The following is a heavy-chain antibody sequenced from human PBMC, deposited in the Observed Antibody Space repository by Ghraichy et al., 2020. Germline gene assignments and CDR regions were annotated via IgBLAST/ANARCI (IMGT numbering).Heavy chain of an antibody. V-gene: IGHV4-39*01. CDR1: GGSISSSSYY. D-gene: IGHD2/OR15-2a*01. CDR2: IYYSGST. Sequence: SETLSLTCTVSGGSISSSSYYWGWIRQPPGKGLEWIGSIYYSGSTYYNPSLKSRVTISVDTSKNQFSLKLSSVTAADTAVYYCASSQIGYYYYGMDVWGQGTTVTVSS. CDR3: ASSQIGYYYYGMDV. J-gene: IGHJ6*02.